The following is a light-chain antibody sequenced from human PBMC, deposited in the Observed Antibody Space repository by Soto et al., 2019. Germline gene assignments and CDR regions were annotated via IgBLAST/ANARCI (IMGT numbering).Light chain of an antibody. J-gene: IGLJ3*02. CDR2: GNR. V-gene: IGLV1-40*01. CDR1: SSNLGAGYD. CDR3: QAYDYSLTAAV. Sequence: QAVVTQPPSVSGAPGQRVTISCTGNSSNLGAGYDIHWYQQLPGAAPKLVIFGNRNRPSGVPERFSGSKSGTSASLAITGLQAEDEADYYCQAYDYSLTAAVFGGGTKVTVL.